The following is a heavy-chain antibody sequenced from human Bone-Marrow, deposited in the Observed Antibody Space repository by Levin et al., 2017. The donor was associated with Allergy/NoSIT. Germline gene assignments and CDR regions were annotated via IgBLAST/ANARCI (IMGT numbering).Heavy chain of an antibody. CDR2: IFPDDSDT. D-gene: IGHD6-19*01. CDR3: VMCGSAWRPDY. J-gene: IGHJ4*02. V-gene: IGHV5-51*01. Sequence: GESLKISCEGSGYTFSNKWIGWVRQLPGQGLEWMGNIFPDDSDTRYGASFQGQVTISDDKSINTAFLQWSSLKASDTATYYCVMCGSAWRPDYWGQGALVTVSS. CDR1: GYTFSNKW.